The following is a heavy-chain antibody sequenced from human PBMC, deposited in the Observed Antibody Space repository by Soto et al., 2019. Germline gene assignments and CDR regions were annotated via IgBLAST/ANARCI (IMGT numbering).Heavy chain of an antibody. CDR3: VRDGTKTLRDWFDP. V-gene: IGHV4-4*07. J-gene: IGHJ5*02. CDR1: GASIRGFY. D-gene: IGHD1-1*01. Sequence: ETLSLTCTVSGASIRGFYWSWIRKSAGKGLELVGRIYATGTTDYNPSLKSRVMMSVDTSKKQFSLKLRSVTAADTAVYYCVRDGTKTLRDWFDPWGQGISVTVSS. CDR2: IYATGTT.